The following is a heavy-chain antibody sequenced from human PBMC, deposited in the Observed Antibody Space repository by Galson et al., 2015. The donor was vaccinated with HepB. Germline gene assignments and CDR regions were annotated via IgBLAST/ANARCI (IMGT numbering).Heavy chain of an antibody. J-gene: IGHJ2*01. V-gene: IGHV1-46*04. D-gene: IGHD4/OR15-4a*01. CDR1: GYSFTTYY. CDR3: AGGVLGYDF. CDR2: INPSDGST. Sequence: SVKVSCKASGYSFTTYYMHWVRQAPGQGLEWMGMINPSDGSTTYAQNLRGRATMTRDTSTSTVYMELSSLRSEDTAVYYCAGGVLGYDFWGRGTLVTVSS.